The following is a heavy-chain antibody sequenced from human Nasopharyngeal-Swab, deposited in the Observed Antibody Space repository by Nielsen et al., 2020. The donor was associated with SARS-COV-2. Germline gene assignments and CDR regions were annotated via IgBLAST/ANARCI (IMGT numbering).Heavy chain of an antibody. CDR3: ARGEDGYNPAYFYGFDL. D-gene: IGHD5-24*01. V-gene: IGHV4-61*01. CDR1: GDSIAYSTFY. CDR2: IFPNGFT. Sequence: SETLSLTCTVSGDSIAYSTFYWSWVRQAPGKGLEWIGFIFPNGFTKYNPSLKSRLTMSVDTSESQFSLTLTSVTPEDTAIYYCARGEDGYNPAYFYGFDLWGQGTTVTVSS. J-gene: IGHJ6*02.